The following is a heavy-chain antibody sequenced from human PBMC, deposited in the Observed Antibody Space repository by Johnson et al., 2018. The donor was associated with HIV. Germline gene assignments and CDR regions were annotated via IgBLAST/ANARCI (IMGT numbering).Heavy chain of an antibody. CDR3: AKDRWVGVGDAFDI. D-gene: IGHD2-15*01. Sequence: QVQLVESGGGVVQPGRSLRLSCAASGFSFSDSAMHWVRQAPGKGLEWVAVISFDGSTIYYANSVEGRFTISRDNSKNTLYLQMNSLRAEDTAVYYCAKDRWVGVGDAFDIWGQGTMVTVSS. V-gene: IGHV3-30-3*01. J-gene: IGHJ3*02. CDR1: GFSFSDSA. CDR2: ISFDGSTI.